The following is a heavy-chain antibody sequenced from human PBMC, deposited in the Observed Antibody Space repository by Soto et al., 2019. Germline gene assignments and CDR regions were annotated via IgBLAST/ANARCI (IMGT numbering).Heavy chain of an antibody. Sequence: ASVKVSCKASGYTFINFFIQWVRQAPGQGLEWMGWISAYNGNTNYAQKLQGRVTMATDTSTSTAYMELRSLRSDDTAVYYCARAYKSIAALGDVWGQGTTVTVSS. J-gene: IGHJ6*02. CDR1: GYTFINFF. D-gene: IGHD6-6*01. CDR2: ISAYNGNT. CDR3: ARAYKSIAALGDV. V-gene: IGHV1-18*04.